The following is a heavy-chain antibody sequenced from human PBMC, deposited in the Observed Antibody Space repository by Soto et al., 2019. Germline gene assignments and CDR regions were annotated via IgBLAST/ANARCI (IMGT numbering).Heavy chain of an antibody. CDR1: GGTFSSYA. D-gene: IGHD3-10*01. CDR3: ARPMTYYYGSGSQYYYYGMDV. J-gene: IGHJ6*02. V-gene: IGHV1-69*13. Sequence: ASVKVSCKASGGTFSSYAISWVRQAPGQGLEWMGGIIPIFGTANYAQKFQGRVTITADESTSTAYMELSSLRSEDTAVYYCARPMTYYYGSGSQYYYYGMDVWGQGTTVTVYS. CDR2: IIPIFGTA.